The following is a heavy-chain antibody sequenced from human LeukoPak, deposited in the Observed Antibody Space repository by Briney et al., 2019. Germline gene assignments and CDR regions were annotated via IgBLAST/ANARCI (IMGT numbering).Heavy chain of an antibody. J-gene: IGHJ4*02. D-gene: IGHD6-13*01. CDR3: ANPTIAIAGSSSWY. CDR1: GFTFSSYG. V-gene: IGHV3-30*02. Sequence: PGGSLRLSCAASGFTFSSYGMHWVRQAPGKGLEWVAFIRYDGSNKYYADSVKGRFTISRDNSKNTLYLQMNSLRAEDTAVYYCANPTIAIAGSSSWYWGQGTLVTVSS. CDR2: IRYDGSNK.